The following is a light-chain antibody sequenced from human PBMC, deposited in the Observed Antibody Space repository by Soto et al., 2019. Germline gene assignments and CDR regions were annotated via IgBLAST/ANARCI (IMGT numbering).Light chain of an antibody. V-gene: IGKV3-20*01. Sequence: EMGLTQSPGTLSSSPGERATLSCRASQSVSSSYLAWDQQKPGRPHRLLIYGASSRTTGIPDRFSGSGSGTDFTLTISMQEPEDFAVYYCQQNGSSPSFGQGTKVEIK. CDR1: QSVSSSY. CDR3: QQNGSSPS. J-gene: IGKJ1*01. CDR2: GAS.